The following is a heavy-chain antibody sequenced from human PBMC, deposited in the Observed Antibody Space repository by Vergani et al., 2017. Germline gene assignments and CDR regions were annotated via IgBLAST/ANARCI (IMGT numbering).Heavy chain of an antibody. CDR2: LTASGSGI. Sequence: EVQLLESGGRLVQPGGSLRLSCVASGFAFSRYAMSWVRQAPGKGLEWVSGLTASGSGISYADSVRGRFTISRDNSKNTLFLQMDSLRAEDTAVCYCAKSGWLQHFGAHYFDSWGQGIMVTVSS. CDR3: AKSGWLQHFGAHYFDS. CDR1: GFAFSRYA. J-gene: IGHJ4*02. V-gene: IGHV3-23*01. D-gene: IGHD5-24*01.